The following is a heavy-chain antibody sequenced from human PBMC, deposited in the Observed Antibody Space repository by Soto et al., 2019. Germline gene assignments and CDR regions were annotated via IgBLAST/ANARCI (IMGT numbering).Heavy chain of an antibody. CDR1: GFTVSSNY. CDR2: IYSGGST. V-gene: IGHV3-53*01. CDR3: ARGIARHGYNYDYYYYYGMDV. Sequence: PGGSLRLSCAASGFTVSSNYMSWVRQAPGKGLEWVSVIYSGGSTYYADSVKGRFTISRDNSKNTLYLQMNSLRAEDTAVYYCARGIARHGYNYDYYYYYGMDVWGQGTTVTVSS. D-gene: IGHD5-18*01. J-gene: IGHJ6*01.